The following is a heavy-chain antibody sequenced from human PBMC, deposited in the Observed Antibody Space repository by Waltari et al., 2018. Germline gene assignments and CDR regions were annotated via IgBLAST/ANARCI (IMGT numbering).Heavy chain of an antibody. J-gene: IGHJ5*02. CDR1: GYTFTGYY. D-gene: IGHD3-3*01. Sequence: QVQLVQSGAEVKKPGASVKVSCKASGYTFTGYYMHWVRQAPGQGLEWMGRINPNSGGTNYAQKFQGRVTMTRDTSISTAYMELSRLRSDDTAVYYCARGGVRFLEWSWKWAWFDPWGQGTLVTVSS. CDR2: INPNSGGT. CDR3: ARGGVRFLEWSWKWAWFDP. V-gene: IGHV1-2*06.